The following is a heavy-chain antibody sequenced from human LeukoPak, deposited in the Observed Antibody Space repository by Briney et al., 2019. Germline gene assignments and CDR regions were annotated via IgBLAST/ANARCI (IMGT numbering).Heavy chain of an antibody. D-gene: IGHD4-17*01. V-gene: IGHV3-9*01. CDR2: ISWNSGSI. Sequence: PGRSLRLSCAASGFTFDDYAMHWVRQAPGKGLEWVSGISWNSGSIGYADSVKGRFTISRDNAKNSLYLQMNSLRAEDTALYYCAKGRYDYGFYYFDYWGQGTLVTVSS. CDR3: AKGRYDYGFYYFDY. CDR1: GFTFDDYA. J-gene: IGHJ4*02.